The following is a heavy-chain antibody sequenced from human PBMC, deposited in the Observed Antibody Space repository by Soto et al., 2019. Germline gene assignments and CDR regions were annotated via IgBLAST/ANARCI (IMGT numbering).Heavy chain of an antibody. CDR2: IYYSGST. D-gene: IGHD4-17*01. CDR3: AREGSDYGENY. CDR1: GGSISSGDYY. Sequence: SETLSLTCTVSGGSISSGDYYWSWIRQPPGKGLEWIGYIYYSGSTYYNPSLKSRVTISVDTSKNQFSLKLSSVTAADTAVYYCAREGSDYGENYWGQGTLVTVSS. J-gene: IGHJ4*02. V-gene: IGHV4-30-4*01.